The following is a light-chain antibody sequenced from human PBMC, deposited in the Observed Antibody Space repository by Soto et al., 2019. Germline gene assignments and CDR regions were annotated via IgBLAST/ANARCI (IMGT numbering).Light chain of an antibody. CDR2: DAS. CDR3: QQRSNWLPEFT. Sequence: EIVLTQSPATLSLSPGERATLSCRASQSVSSYLAWYQQKPGQPPRLLIYDASNRATGIPARFSGSGSGTDFTRTISSLEPEDFAVYYCQQRSNWLPEFTFGPGTKLDIK. V-gene: IGKV3-11*01. J-gene: IGKJ3*01. CDR1: QSVSSY.